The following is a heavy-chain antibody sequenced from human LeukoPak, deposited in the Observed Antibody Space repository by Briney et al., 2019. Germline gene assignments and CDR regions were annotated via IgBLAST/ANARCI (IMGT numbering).Heavy chain of an antibody. Sequence: GGSLRLSCAASGFTFSSYSMNWVRQAPGKGLEWVSSISSSSSYIYYADSVKGRFTISRDNAKNSLYLQMNSLRAEDTAVYYCARDRNYDFWSGSDAFDIWGQGTMVTVSS. V-gene: IGHV3-21*01. J-gene: IGHJ3*02. CDR2: ISSSSSYI. CDR3: ARDRNYDFWSGSDAFDI. D-gene: IGHD3-3*01. CDR1: GFTFSSYS.